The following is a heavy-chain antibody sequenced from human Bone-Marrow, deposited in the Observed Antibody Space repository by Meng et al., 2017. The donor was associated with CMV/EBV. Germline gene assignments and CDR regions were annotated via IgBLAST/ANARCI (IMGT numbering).Heavy chain of an antibody. D-gene: IGHD3-3*01. J-gene: IGHJ6*02. CDR2: IYYSGST. CDR1: GGSISSYY. CDR3: ARDRSSYYAFWSGSWGLYYGMDV. V-gene: IGHV4-59*01. Sequence: SETLSLTCTVPGGSISSYYWSWIRQPPGKGLEWIGYIYYSGSTNYNPSLKSRVTISVDTSKNQFSLKLSSVTAADTAVYYCARDRSSYYAFWSGSWGLYYGMDVWGQGTTVTVSS.